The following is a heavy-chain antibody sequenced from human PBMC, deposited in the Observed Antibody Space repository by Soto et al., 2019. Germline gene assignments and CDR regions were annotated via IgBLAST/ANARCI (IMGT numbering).Heavy chain of an antibody. J-gene: IGHJ3*02. D-gene: IGHD2-2*02. CDR2: ISSNGGST. CDR3: ARALGYTFDI. Sequence: GGSLRLSCAASGFTFSSYAMHWVRQAPGKGLEYVSAISSNGGSTYYANSVKGRFTISRDNSKNTLYLQMGSLRAEDMAVYYCARALGYTFDIWGQGTMVTVSS. CDR1: GFTFSSYA. V-gene: IGHV3-64*01.